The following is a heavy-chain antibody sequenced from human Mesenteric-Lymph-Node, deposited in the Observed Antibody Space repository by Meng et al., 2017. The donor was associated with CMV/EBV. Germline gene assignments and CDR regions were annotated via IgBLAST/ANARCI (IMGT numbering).Heavy chain of an antibody. CDR3: ARVPAAIGLGGGNYYYYGMDV. Sequence: GGSLRLSCAASGFTFRDYSMNWVRQAPGKGLEWVSYIRDSTTSIYSADSVKGRFTISRDNPKNSLFLEMNNLRAEDTAVYYCARVPAAIGLGGGNYYYYGMDVWGQGTTVTVSS. V-gene: IGHV3-48*04. J-gene: IGHJ6*02. CDR1: GFTFRDYS. D-gene: IGHD2-2*01. CDR2: IRDSTTSI.